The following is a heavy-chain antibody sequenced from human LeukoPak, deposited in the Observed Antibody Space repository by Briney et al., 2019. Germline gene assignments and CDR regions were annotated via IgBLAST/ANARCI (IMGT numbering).Heavy chain of an antibody. V-gene: IGHV3-NL1*01. Sequence: PGGSMRLSCAASGFTFSSYGMLWVRQPRGKGLEWVSSIFPSGGEIHYADSVRGRFTISRDNSKSTLSLQMNSLRAEDTAIYYCVTYRQVMLPFEAWGQGTLVTASS. CDR1: GFTFSSYG. CDR3: VTYRQVMLPFEA. D-gene: IGHD5-18*01. J-gene: IGHJ5*02. CDR2: IFPSGGEI.